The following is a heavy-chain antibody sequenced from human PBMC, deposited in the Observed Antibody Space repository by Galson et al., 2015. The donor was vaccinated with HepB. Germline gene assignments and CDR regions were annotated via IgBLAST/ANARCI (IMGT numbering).Heavy chain of an antibody. D-gene: IGHD3-9*01. CDR1: GGSISSGGYY. V-gene: IGHV4-31*03. CDR2: IYYSGST. Sequence: TLSLTCTVSGGSISSGGYYWSWIRQHPGKGLEWIGYIYYSGSTYYNPSLKSRVTISVDTSKNQFSLKVSSVTAADTAVYYCARPLNYYYYMHVWGKGTTVTVSS. CDR3: ARPLNYYYYMHV. J-gene: IGHJ6*03.